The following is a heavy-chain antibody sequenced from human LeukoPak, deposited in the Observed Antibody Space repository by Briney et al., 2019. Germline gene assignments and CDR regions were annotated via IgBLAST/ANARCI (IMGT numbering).Heavy chain of an antibody. J-gene: IGHJ4*02. D-gene: IGHD3-10*01. V-gene: IGHV4-59*01. Sequence: SETLSLTCTVSVGSISSYYWSWIRHPPGKGLEWIRYIYYSGSTNYNPSLKSRVTISLDTSTNQFSLKLSSVTAADTAVYYCARVPVRYGSRSYYNPYYFDYWGQGTLVTVSS. CDR1: VGSISSYY. CDR2: IYYSGST. CDR3: ARVPVRYGSRSYYNPYYFDY.